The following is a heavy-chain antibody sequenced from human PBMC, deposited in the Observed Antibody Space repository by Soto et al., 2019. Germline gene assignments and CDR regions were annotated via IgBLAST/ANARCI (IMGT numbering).Heavy chain of an antibody. V-gene: IGHV3-33*01. J-gene: IGHJ6*02. CDR3: AGSSGWDERYYYYYGMDV. CDR1: GFTFSSYG. Sequence: AGGSLRLSCAASGFTFSSYGMHWVRQAPGKGLEWVAVIWYDGSNKYYADSVKGRFTISRDNSKNTLYLQMNSLRAEDTAVYYCAGSSGWDERYYYYYGMDVWGQGTTVTVSS. CDR2: IWYDGSNK. D-gene: IGHD6-19*01.